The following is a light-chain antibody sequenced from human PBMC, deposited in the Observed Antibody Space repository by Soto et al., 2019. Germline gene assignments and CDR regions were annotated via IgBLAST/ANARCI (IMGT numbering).Light chain of an antibody. CDR2: GNS. V-gene: IGLV1-40*01. CDR3: QSYDSSLSGWV. CDR1: SSNIGAGYD. J-gene: IGLJ3*02. Sequence: QLVLTQPPSVSGAPGQRVTISCTGSSSNIGAGYDVHWYQQLPGTAPKLLIYGNSNRPSGVPDRFSGSKSGTSASLAITGRQAEEEADYYCQSYDSSLSGWVFGGGTKLTVL.